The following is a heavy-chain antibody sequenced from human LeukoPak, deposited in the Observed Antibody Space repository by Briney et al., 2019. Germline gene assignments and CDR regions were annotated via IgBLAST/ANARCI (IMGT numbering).Heavy chain of an antibody. D-gene: IGHD3-22*01. CDR2: ISDDGSNK. CDR1: GFTFSRYG. V-gene: IGHV3-30*18. Sequence: GRSLRLSCAASGFTFSRYGMHWVCQAPGKGLEWVAVISDDGSNKYYADSVKGRFTISRDNSKNTLYLQMNSLRAEDTAVYYCANSEYDRNGYSDYWGQGTLVTVSS. J-gene: IGHJ4*02. CDR3: ANSEYDRNGYSDY.